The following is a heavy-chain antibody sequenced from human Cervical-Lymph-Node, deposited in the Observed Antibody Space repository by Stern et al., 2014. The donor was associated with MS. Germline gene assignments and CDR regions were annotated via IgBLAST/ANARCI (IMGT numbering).Heavy chain of an antibody. Sequence: QITLKESGPTLVKPTQTLTLTCTFSGFSLSTSGVGVGWIRQPPGKALEWLALIYWDDDKRYSPSLKNRLPITKDTSKNQVVLTMTNMDPVDTATYYCARPSGYYRGFDYWGQGTLVTVSS. J-gene: IGHJ4*02. CDR1: GFSLSTSGVG. D-gene: IGHD3-22*01. CDR2: IYWDDDK. V-gene: IGHV2-5*02. CDR3: ARPSGYYRGFDY.